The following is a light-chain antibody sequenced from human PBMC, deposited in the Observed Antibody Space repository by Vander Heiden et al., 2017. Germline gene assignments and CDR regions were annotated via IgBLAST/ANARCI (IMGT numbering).Light chain of an antibody. V-gene: IGLV1-47*01. CDR3: AAWDDSLSALV. Sequence: HSALNQPPSASGTSVQRVTITSSGSNSNVRLHYVYWYQQLPGTPPKYLIYRNNQRPSGVPDRFSGSKSGTSASLAISGLRSDDEAEYYCAAWDDSLSALVFGGGTKLTVL. CDR2: RNN. CDR1: NSNVRLHY. J-gene: IGLJ2*01.